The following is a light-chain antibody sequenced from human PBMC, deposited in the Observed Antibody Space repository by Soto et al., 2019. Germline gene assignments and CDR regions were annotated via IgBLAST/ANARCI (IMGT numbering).Light chain of an antibody. J-gene: IGKJ5*01. V-gene: IGKV3-20*01. CDR3: QQFGSSPIT. CDR2: DAS. CDR1: QSLSSGY. Sequence: VLTQSPATLSLSPGERATLSCRASQSLSSGYLAWYQQRPGQAPRLLFYDASTRATGIPDRFSCSGSQRDFTLTISRLEPEDSAIYYCQQFGSSPITFGQGTRLEIK.